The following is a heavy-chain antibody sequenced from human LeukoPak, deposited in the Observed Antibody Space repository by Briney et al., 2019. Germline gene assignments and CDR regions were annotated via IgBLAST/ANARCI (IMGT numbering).Heavy chain of an antibody. CDR1: GFTFSSYG. D-gene: IGHD5-18*01. CDR3: AKVPVDTAMVTPGAFDI. V-gene: IGHV3-30*02. Sequence: GGSLRLSCAASGFTFSSYGMHWVGQAPGKGLEWVAFIRYDGSKKYYADSVKGRLTISRDNSKNTLYLEMNSLRAEDTAVYYCAKVPVDTAMVTPGAFDIWGQGTMVTVSS. CDR2: IRYDGSKK. J-gene: IGHJ3*02.